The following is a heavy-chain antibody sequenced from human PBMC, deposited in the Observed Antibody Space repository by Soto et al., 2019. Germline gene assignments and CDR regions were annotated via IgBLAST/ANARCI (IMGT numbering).Heavy chain of an antibody. V-gene: IGHV3-33*01. CDR2: LWAGGNIR. Sequence: QVQLVESGGNVVQPGRSLRLSCAASGFSFSSHGMHWVRQAPGKGLEWAAHLWAGGNIRYYAYSVKGRFTISSDHSKNTLYLQMDSLGAEDTAVYYCARDAQHLANYGMDVWGQGTTVTVSS. J-gene: IGHJ6*02. CDR1: GFSFSSHG. D-gene: IGHD3-3*02. CDR3: ARDAQHLANYGMDV.